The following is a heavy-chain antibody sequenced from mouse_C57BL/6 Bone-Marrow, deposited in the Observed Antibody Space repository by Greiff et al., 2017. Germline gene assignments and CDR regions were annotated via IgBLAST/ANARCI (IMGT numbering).Heavy chain of an antibody. CDR3: ARGGGYPWYFDV. D-gene: IGHD2-2*01. Sequence: QVQLQQPGAELVRPGTSVKLSCKASGYTFTSYWMHWVKQRPGQGLEWIGVIDPSDSYTNYNQKFKGKATLTVDPSSSTAYMQLSSLTSEDAAVYYCARGGGYPWYFDVWGTGTTVTVSS. V-gene: IGHV1-59*01. CDR1: GYTFTSYW. J-gene: IGHJ1*03. CDR2: IDPSDSYT.